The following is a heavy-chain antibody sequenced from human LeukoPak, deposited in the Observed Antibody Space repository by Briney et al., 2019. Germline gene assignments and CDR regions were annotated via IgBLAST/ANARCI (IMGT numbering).Heavy chain of an antibody. CDR2: IYYSGST. CDR3: ARVDSYGLSRWFDH. V-gene: IGHV4-31*03. Sequence: PSETLSLTCTVSGGSISSGGYYWSWLRQHPGKALEWIGYIYYSGSTYYNPSLKSRVTISVDTSKNQFSLKLSSVTAADTAVYYCARVDSYGLSRWFDHWGQGTLVTVSS. D-gene: IGHD5-18*01. CDR1: GGSISSGGYY. J-gene: IGHJ5*02.